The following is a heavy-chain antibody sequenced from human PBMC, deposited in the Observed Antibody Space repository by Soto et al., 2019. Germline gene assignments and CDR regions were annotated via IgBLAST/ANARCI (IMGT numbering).Heavy chain of an antibody. Sequence: EVQLVESGGGLVQPGGSLRLSCAASGFTVSSNYMSWVRQAPGKGLEWVSVIYSGGSTYYADSVKGRFTISRDNSKNTLYPQMNRLRAQDTGVYYCATTYYDFLRCYSPFDYWGQGTLVTVSS. J-gene: IGHJ4*02. D-gene: IGHD3-3*01. V-gene: IGHV3-66*01. CDR2: IYSGGST. CDR1: GFTVSSNY. CDR3: ATTYYDFLRCYSPFDY.